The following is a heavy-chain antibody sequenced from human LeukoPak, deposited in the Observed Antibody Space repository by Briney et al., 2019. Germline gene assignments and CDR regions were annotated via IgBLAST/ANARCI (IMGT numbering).Heavy chain of an antibody. CDR2: SNPSSGGT. J-gene: IGHJ4*02. D-gene: IGHD3-22*01. CDR1: RYTFTGYY. CDR3: ARAPYYYDSSGYYRALDY. Sequence: ASVKVSCKASRYTFTGYYMNWVRQAPGRGLEWMGWSNPSSGGTNYAQKFQGRVTMTRDTSISTAYMELSRLRSDDTAVYYCARAPYYYDSSGYYRALDYWGQGTLVTVSS. V-gene: IGHV1-2*02.